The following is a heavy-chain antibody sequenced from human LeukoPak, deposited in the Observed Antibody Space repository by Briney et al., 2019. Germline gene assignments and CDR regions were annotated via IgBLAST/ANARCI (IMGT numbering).Heavy chain of an antibody. V-gene: IGHV4-59*01. CDR3: ARDSEENYGFDY. Sequence: PSETLSLTCTVSGGSISSYYWGWIRQAPGKGLEWIGYIYYSGRSNYNPSLKSRVTTSVATSKNQFSLKLNSVTAADTAVYYCARDSEENYGFDYWGQGTLVTAPS. J-gene: IGHJ4*02. D-gene: IGHD3-10*01. CDR1: GGSISSYY. CDR2: IYYSGRS.